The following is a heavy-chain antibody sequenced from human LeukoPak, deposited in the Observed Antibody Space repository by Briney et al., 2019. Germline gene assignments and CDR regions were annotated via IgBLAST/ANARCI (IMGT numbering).Heavy chain of an antibody. Sequence: SETLSLTCTVSGGSISSYYWSWIRQPPGKGLEWIGYIYYSGSTNYNPSLKSRVTISVDTSKNQFSLKLSSVTAADTAVYYCARDIPSARGFGELLKNWFDPWGQGTLVTVSS. CDR3: ARDIPSARGFGELLKNWFDP. D-gene: IGHD3-10*01. V-gene: IGHV4-59*01. CDR2: IYYSGST. J-gene: IGHJ5*02. CDR1: GGSISSYY.